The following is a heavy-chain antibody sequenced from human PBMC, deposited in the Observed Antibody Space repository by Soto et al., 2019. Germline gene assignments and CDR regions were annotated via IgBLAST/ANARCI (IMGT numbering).Heavy chain of an antibody. J-gene: IGHJ4*02. CDR1: GFTFSHYG. V-gene: IGHV3-48*03. CDR3: AREASNVDC. Sequence: GGSLRLSCAASGFTFSHYGMNWVRQAPGKGLEWVSYISSSGCGIHYADSAKGRFTISRDNAKNSLYLQMNSLRAEDTAVYFCAREASNVDCWGQGTLVTVSS. CDR2: ISSSGCGI.